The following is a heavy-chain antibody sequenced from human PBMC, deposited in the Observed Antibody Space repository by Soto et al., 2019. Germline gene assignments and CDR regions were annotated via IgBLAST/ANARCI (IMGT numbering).Heavy chain of an antibody. J-gene: IGHJ6*02. Sequence: SVKVSCKASGGTFSSYTISWVRQAPGQGLEWMGRIIPILGIANYAQKFQGRVTITADKSTSTAYMELSSLRSEDTAVYYCARSPDISGYYPRRYYYGMDVWGQGTTVTVSS. V-gene: IGHV1-69*02. D-gene: IGHD3-22*01. CDR2: IIPILGIA. CDR1: GGTFSSYT. CDR3: ARSPDISGYYPRRYYYGMDV.